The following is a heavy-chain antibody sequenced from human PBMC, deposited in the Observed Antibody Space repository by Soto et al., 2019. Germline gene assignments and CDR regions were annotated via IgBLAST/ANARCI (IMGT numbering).Heavy chain of an antibody. Sequence: QVQLVESGGGVVQPGRSLRLSCAASGFTFSSYGMHWVRQAPGKGLEWVAVISYDGSNKYYADSVKGRFTISRDNSKNTLYLQMNSLRAEDTAVYYCAKPNCSSTSCYDGYYFDYWGQGTLVTVSS. V-gene: IGHV3-30*18. D-gene: IGHD2-2*01. CDR1: GFTFSSYG. CDR2: ISYDGSNK. CDR3: AKPNCSSTSCYDGYYFDY. J-gene: IGHJ4*02.